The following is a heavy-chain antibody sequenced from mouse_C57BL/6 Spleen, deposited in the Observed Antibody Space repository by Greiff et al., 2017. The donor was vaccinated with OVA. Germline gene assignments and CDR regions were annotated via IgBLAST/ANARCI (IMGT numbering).Heavy chain of an antibody. CDR1: GYSNTSDY. CDR2: ISYSGST. V-gene: IGHV3-8*01. Sequence: DVQLQESGPGLAKPSQTLSLTCSVTGYSNTSDYWNWIRKFPGNKLEYMGYISYSGSTYYNPSLKSRISITRDTSKNQYYLQLNSVTTEDTATYYCARGGLLRFDYWGQGTTLTVSS. J-gene: IGHJ2*01. CDR3: ARGGLLRFDY. D-gene: IGHD1-1*01.